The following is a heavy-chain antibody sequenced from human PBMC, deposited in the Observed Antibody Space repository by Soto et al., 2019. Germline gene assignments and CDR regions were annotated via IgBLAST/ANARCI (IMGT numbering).Heavy chain of an antibody. V-gene: IGHV3-33*01. CDR3: AREEIAAPLPSMDV. CDR2: IWYDGSNK. Sequence: GGSLRLSCSASVFTFSSYGMHWFRQAPGKGLEWVAVIWYDGSNKYYADSVKGRFTTSRDNSKNTLYLQMNSLRAEDTAVYYCAREEIAAPLPSMDVWGQGTTVTVSS. CDR1: VFTFSSYG. D-gene: IGHD6-6*01. J-gene: IGHJ6*02.